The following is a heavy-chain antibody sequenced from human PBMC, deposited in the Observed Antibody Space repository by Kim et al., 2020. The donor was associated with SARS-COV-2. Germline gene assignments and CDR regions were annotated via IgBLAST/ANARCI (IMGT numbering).Heavy chain of an antibody. J-gene: IGHJ4*02. V-gene: IGHV1-69*04. D-gene: IGHD1-26*01. CDR3: RAVGPSGSYSFDY. CDR1: GGTFSSYA. CDR2: IIPILGIA. Sequence: SVKVSCKASGGTFSSYAISWVRQAPGQGLEWMGRIIPILGIANYAQKFQGRVTITADKSTSTAYMELSSLRSEDTAVYYCRAVGPSGSYSFDYWGLGTL.